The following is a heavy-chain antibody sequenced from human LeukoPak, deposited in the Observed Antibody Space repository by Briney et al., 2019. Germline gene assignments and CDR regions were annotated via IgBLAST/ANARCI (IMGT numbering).Heavy chain of an antibody. CDR3: ARDYCSSTSCYVIYYYYYMDV. CDR2: ISSSGSTI. D-gene: IGHD2-2*01. CDR1: GFTFSSYE. V-gene: IGHV3-48*03. J-gene: IGHJ6*03. Sequence: PGGSLRLSCAASGFTFSSYEMNWVRQAPGKGLEWVSYISSSGSTIYYADSVKGRFTISRDNAKNSLYLQMNSLRAEDTAVYYCARDYCSSTSCYVIYYYYYMDVWGKGTTVTVSS.